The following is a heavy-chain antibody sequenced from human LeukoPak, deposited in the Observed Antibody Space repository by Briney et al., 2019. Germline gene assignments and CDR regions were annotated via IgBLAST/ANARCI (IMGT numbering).Heavy chain of an antibody. Sequence: GGSLRLSCAASGFTFSNYAIHWVRQAPGKGLEWVAVISYDGSNKYYANSVKGRFTISRDNSKNTLYLQMNSLRAEDTAVYYCARDFSSAMVTLPFDYWGQGTLVTVSS. D-gene: IGHD5-18*01. CDR3: ARDFSSAMVTLPFDY. CDR2: ISYDGSNK. V-gene: IGHV3-30-3*01. J-gene: IGHJ4*02. CDR1: GFTFSNYA.